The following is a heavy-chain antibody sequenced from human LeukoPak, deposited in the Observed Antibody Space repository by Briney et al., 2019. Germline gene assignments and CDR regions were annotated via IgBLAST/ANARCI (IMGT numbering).Heavy chain of an antibody. Sequence: PSETLSLTCTVSGGSISSYYWSWIRQPPGKGLEWIGSIYYSGSTYYNPSLKSRVTISVDTSKNQFSLKLSSVTAADTAVYYCARGGLRITMVRGVTGDAFDIWGQGTMVTVSS. V-gene: IGHV4-59*12. J-gene: IGHJ3*02. D-gene: IGHD3-10*01. CDR3: ARGGLRITMVRGVTGDAFDI. CDR1: GGSISSYY. CDR2: IYYSGST.